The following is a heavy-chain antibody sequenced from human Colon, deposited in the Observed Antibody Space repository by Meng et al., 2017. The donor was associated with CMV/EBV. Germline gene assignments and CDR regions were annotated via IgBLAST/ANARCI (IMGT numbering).Heavy chain of an antibody. J-gene: IGHJ4*02. Sequence: LSLTCAASGFTFGTYEMTWVRQAPGKGLEWVSYISSSGTTIYYADSVKGRFTISRDNAKSSLYLEMTGLRGEDTAVYYCAREGPQTSDFWSNYYKPLDYWGQGTLVTVSS. D-gene: IGHD3-3*01. CDR1: GFTFGTYE. CDR3: AREGPQTSDFWSNYYKPLDY. V-gene: IGHV3-48*03. CDR2: ISSSGTTI.